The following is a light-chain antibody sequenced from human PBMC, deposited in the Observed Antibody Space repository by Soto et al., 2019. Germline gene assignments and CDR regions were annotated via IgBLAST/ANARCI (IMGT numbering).Light chain of an antibody. V-gene: IGKV3-20*01. J-gene: IGKJ1*01. Sequence: EIVLTQSPGTLSLSPGERATLSCRASQSVSSTYLAWYQQKAGQTPRLLIFAASSRAPGIPDRFSASGSGTDFTLTISRLAPDDFAVYYCQQYVSSPPSWTFGQGTKVEVK. CDR1: QSVSSTY. CDR2: AAS. CDR3: QQYVSSPPSWT.